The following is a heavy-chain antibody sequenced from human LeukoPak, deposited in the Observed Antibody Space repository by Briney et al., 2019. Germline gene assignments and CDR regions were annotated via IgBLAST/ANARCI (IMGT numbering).Heavy chain of an antibody. D-gene: IGHD5-12*01. CDR3: AKEPLSGYDSFVDPIDPDY. CDR2: ISYDGSNK. J-gene: IGHJ4*02. Sequence: PRRSRRLSCVASGYTFSSYGMHWVRPAPGKGLEWVAAISYDGSNKYYADSVKGRFTISRDNSKKALYLKMNSLRAEDTGVYYWAKEPLSGYDSFVDPIDPDYWGQGTLVTVSS. V-gene: IGHV3-30*18. CDR1: GYTFSSYG.